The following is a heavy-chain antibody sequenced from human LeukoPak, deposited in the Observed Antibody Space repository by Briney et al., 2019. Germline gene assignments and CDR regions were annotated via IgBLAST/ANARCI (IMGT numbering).Heavy chain of an antibody. CDR3: ARVLRYSSGWYFDY. CDR1: GYSISSGYY. V-gene: IGHV4-38-2*01. Sequence: SETLSLTCAVSGYSISSGYYWGWIRQPPRKGLEWIGSIYHNGNTYYNPSLKSRVTISVDTSKNEFSLKLSSVTAADTAVYYCARVLRYSSGWYFDYWGQGTLVTVSS. D-gene: IGHD6-19*01. CDR2: IYHNGNT. J-gene: IGHJ4*02.